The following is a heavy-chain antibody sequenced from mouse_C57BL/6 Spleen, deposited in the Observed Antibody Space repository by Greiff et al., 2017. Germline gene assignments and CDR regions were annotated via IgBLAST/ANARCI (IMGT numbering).Heavy chain of an antibody. V-gene: IGHV1-42*01. Sequence: VQLQQSGPELVKPGASVKISCKASGYSFTGYYMNWVKQSPEKSLEWIGEINPSTGGTTYNQKFKAKATLTVDKSSSTAYMQLKSLTSEDSAVYYCARGGLWYPFDYWGQGTTLTVSS. CDR1: GYSFTGYY. D-gene: IGHD2-1*01. CDR3: ARGGLWYPFDY. J-gene: IGHJ2*01. CDR2: INPSTGGT.